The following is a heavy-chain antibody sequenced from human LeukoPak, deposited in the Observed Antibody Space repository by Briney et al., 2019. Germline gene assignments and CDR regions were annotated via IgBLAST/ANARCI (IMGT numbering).Heavy chain of an antibody. CDR3: ARAFLGHCDSTSCDMRFDP. V-gene: IGHV3-21*01. CDR2: ITDSGNGYI. CDR1: GFTFRSYT. D-gene: IGHD3-22*01. J-gene: IGHJ5*02. Sequence: GGSLRLSCVASGFTFRSYTMNWVRQAPGKGPEWVASITDSGNGYIYYADSVRGRFTISRDDAQRSVYLQMNSLRVEDTAVYFCARAFLGHCDSTSCDMRFDPWGQGTLVTVSS.